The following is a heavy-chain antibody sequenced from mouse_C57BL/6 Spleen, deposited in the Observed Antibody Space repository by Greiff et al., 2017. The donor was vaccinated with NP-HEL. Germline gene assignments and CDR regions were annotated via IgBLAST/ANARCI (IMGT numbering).Heavy chain of an antibody. CDR1: GYTFTDYY. D-gene: IGHD4-1*01. CDR2: IYPGSGNT. Sequence: VKLMESGAELVRPGASVKLSCKASGYTFTDYYINWVKQRPGQGLEWIARIYPGSGNTYYNEKFKGKATLTAEKSSSTAYMQLSSLTSEDSAVYFCANWYYWGQGTTLTVSS. V-gene: IGHV1-76*01. CDR3: ANWYY. J-gene: IGHJ2*01.